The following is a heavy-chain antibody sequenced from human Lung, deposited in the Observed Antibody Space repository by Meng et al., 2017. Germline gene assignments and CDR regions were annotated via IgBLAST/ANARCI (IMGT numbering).Heavy chain of an antibody. J-gene: IGHJ4*02. V-gene: IGHV4-34*01. CDR2: INHSGST. CDR1: GGSFSDYY. D-gene: IGHD4-11*01. Sequence: VELEQWGERLLKRSETLSLPCVVSGGSFSDYYWSWIRQPPGKGLEWIGEINHSGSTNYNPSLESRATISVDTSQNNLSLKLSSVTAADSAVYYCARGPTTMAHDFDYWGQGTLVTVSS. CDR3: ARGPTTMAHDFDY.